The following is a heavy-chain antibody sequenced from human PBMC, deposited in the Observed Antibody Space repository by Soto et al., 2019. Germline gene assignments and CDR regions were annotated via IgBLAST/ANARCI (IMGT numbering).Heavy chain of an antibody. V-gene: IGHV4-59*12. CDR1: GGSISSYY. Sequence: PSETLSLTCTVSGGSISSYYWSWIRQPPGKGLEWIGYIYYSGSTNYNPSLKSRVTISVDTSKNQFSLKLSSVTAADTAVYYCALLPRYGRQYFDYWGQGTLVTVSS. CDR3: ALLPRYGRQYFDY. J-gene: IGHJ4*02. D-gene: IGHD2-15*01. CDR2: IYYSGST.